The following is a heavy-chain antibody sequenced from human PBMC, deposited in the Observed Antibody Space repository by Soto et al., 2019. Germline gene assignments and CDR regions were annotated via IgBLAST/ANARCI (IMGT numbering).Heavy chain of an antibody. CDR1: GFTFSSYG. Sequence: QVQLVESGGGVVQPGRSLILSCAASGFTFSSYGTHWVRQAPGKGLEWVAVISFDGINKYYADSVKGRFTISRDNSKNTLYLQMDXXXXXXXXXXXXXXXXXXXXXXIGMDVWGQGTTVTVXS. CDR2: ISFDGINK. V-gene: IGHV3-30*03. J-gene: IGHJ6*02. CDR3: XXXXXXXXXXIGMDV.